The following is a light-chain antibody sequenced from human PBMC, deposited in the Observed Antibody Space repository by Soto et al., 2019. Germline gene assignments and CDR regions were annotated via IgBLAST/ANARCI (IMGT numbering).Light chain of an antibody. Sequence: DIQMTQSPSSVSASVGDRVTITCRASHTFSSLLNWYQQKRGKPPTLLIYGAYNLRSGVPSRFTGSGGGAEFRLTISSLQPDDFATYYCQQTYSPPFTFGQGTSLELK. CDR3: QQTYSPPFT. CDR1: HTFSSL. CDR2: GAY. V-gene: IGKV1-39*01. J-gene: IGKJ2*01.